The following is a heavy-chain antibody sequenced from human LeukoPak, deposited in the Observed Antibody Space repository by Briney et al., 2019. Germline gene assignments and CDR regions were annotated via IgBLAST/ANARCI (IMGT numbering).Heavy chain of an antibody. J-gene: IGHJ4*02. D-gene: IGHD3-16*02. CDR1: GGSFSGYY. V-gene: IGHV4-34*01. CDR3: ARGAYDYVWGSYRYDSLGDY. CDR2: INHSGST. Sequence: SETLSLTCAVYGGSFSGYYWSWIRQPPGKGLEWIGEINHSGSTNYNPSLKSRVTISVDTSKNQFSLKLSSVTAADTAVYYCARGAYDYVWGSYRYDSLGDYWGQGTLVTVSS.